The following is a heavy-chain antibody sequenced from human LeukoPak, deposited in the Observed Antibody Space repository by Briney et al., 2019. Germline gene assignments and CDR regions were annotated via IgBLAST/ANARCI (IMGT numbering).Heavy chain of an antibody. CDR2: IYTSGST. D-gene: IGHD3-3*01. CDR3: AGGDFWSGYFY. Sequence: PSETLSLTCTVSGGSISSGSYYWSWIRQPAGKGLEWIGRIYTSGSTNYNPSLKSRVTISVDTFKNQFSLKLSSVTAADTAVYYCAGGDFWSGYFYWGQGTLVTVSS. V-gene: IGHV4-61*02. J-gene: IGHJ4*02. CDR1: GGSISSGSYY.